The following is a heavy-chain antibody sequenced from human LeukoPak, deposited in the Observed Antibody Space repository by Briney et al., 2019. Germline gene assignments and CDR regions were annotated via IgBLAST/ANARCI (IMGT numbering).Heavy chain of an antibody. CDR2: IYYSGST. Sequence: PSETLSLTCTVSGGSINSYYWSWIRKPPGKGLEWIGYIYYSGSTNYNPSLKSRVTISVDTSKNQFSLKMSSMTAADTAVYYCARDTDGHINNWFDPWGQGTLAIVSS. J-gene: IGHJ5*02. CDR1: GGSINSYY. CDR3: ARDTDGHINNWFDP. D-gene: IGHD5-24*01. V-gene: IGHV4-59*01.